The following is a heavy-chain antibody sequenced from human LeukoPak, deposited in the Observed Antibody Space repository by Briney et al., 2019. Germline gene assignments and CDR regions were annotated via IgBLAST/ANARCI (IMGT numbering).Heavy chain of an antibody. CDR2: IYYTGST. J-gene: IGHJ5*02. D-gene: IGHD1-26*01. CDR1: GGSISTSSYS. Sequence: NPSETLSLTCTVSGGSISTSSYSWGWIRQPPGKGLEWIGTIYYTGSTNYNPSLKSRVTISVDTSKNQFSLKLNSVTAADTAVYYCARVPVNIWENWFDPWDQGTLVTVSS. V-gene: IGHV4-39*07. CDR3: ARVPVNIWENWFDP.